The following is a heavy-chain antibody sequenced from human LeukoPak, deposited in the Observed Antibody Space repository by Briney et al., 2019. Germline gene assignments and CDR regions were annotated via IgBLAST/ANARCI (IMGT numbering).Heavy chain of an antibody. CDR2: IKQDGSEK. J-gene: IGHJ4*02. CDR1: GFTFSSYW. CDR3: AKTYYYDSRFDY. Sequence: PGGSLRLSCAASGFTFSSYWMSWVRQAPGKGLEWVANIKQDGSEKYYVDSVKGRFTISRDNAKNSLYLQMNSLRVEDTAVYYCAKTYYYDSRFDYWGQGTLVTVSS. D-gene: IGHD3-22*01. V-gene: IGHV3-7*01.